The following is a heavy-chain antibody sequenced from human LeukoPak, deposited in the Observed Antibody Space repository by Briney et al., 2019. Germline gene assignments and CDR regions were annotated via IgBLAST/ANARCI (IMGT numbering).Heavy chain of an antibody. Sequence: PGGSLRLSCVTSGFMFSNYWMTWVRQAPGKGLEWVATIKQGGSGRNYVDSVKGRFIISRDSAKKSLYLQMNSLRAEDTAVYYCARDGDYHMDVWGKGTTVIVSS. CDR3: ARDGDYHMDV. CDR2: IKQGGSGR. CDR1: GFMFSNYW. J-gene: IGHJ6*03. V-gene: IGHV3-7*01.